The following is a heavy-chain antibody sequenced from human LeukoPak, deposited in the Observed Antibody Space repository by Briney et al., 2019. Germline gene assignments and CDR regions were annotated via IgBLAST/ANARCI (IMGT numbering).Heavy chain of an antibody. CDR2: IKQDGSEK. Sequence: GSLRLSCAASGFTFSSYWMSWVRQAPGKGLEWVANIKQDGSEKYYVDSVKGRFTISRDNAKNSLYLQMNSLRAEDTAVYYCARSSYVLRYFDWLAPKYYYYMDVWGKGTTVTVSS. V-gene: IGHV3-7*01. CDR1: GFTFSSYW. D-gene: IGHD3-9*01. J-gene: IGHJ6*03. CDR3: ARSSYVLRYFDWLAPKYYYYMDV.